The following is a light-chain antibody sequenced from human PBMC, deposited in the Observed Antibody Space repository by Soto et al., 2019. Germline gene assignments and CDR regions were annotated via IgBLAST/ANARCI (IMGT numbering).Light chain of an antibody. CDR2: GAS. CDR1: QSVNIN. J-gene: IGKJ1*01. V-gene: IGKV3-20*01. Sequence: IVWTQSPGTLSVSPGERATLSCRASQSVNINLAWYQQKPGQAPRLLIDGASSRATGIPDRFSGSGSGTDFTLTSSRQEPEDVVVYYWQHYGSSRTFGQGTKVDI. CDR3: QHYGSSRT.